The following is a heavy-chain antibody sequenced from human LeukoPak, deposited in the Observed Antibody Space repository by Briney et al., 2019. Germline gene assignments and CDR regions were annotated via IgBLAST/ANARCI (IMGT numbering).Heavy chain of an antibody. CDR2: INPNSGGT. J-gene: IGHJ5*02. V-gene: IGHV1-2*02. Sequence: AASVKVSCKTSGYSFTDYYMHWVRRAPGQGLEWTGWINPNSGGTSSAQKFQGRVTMTRDTSITTVYMEVSWLTSDDTAIYYCARADRLHGGPYLIGPWGQGTLVTVSS. D-gene: IGHD2-21*01. CDR1: GYSFTDYY. CDR3: ARADRLHGGPYLIGP.